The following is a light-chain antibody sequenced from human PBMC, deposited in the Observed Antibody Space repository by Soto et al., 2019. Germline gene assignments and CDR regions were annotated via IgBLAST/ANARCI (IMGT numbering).Light chain of an antibody. CDR2: GAS. CDR3: QHYGDSSWT. Sequence: EIVMTQSPATLSVSPGERATLSCRASQSISDNLAWYQQKPGQAPRLLIYGASTGATSIPARFSGSGSGTEFTLTISSLQSEDFAIYFCQHYGDSSWTFGQGSRVEIK. CDR1: QSISDN. V-gene: IGKV3-15*01. J-gene: IGKJ1*01.